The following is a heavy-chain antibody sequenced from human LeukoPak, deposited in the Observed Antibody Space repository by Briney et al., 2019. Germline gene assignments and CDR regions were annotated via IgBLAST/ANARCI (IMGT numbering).Heavy chain of an antibody. CDR3: ARAVTWIDP. CDR2: IQNDGNDK. J-gene: IGHJ5*02. CDR1: GFTFGSYG. Sequence: GGSLRLSCAASGFTFGSYGMHWVRQAPGKGLEWVAFIQNDGNDKYYADSVKGRFTISKDNSKNTVDLQMNGLRAEDTAVYYCARAVTWIDPWGQGTLVIVYS. V-gene: IGHV3-30*02.